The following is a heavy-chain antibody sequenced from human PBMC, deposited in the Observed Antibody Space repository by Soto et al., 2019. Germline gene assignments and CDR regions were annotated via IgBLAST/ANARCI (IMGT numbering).Heavy chain of an antibody. CDR3: ARGRYCSGGSCPIADYYYYGMDV. V-gene: IGHV3-74*01. Sequence: EVQLVESGGALLQPGGSLRLSCAASGFTFSRYWMHWVRQAPGKGLVWVSHIDSDGSSTSYADSVKGRFTIYRDNAKNPVYVKMGSLSAEDTAVYYCARGRYCSGGSCPIADYYYYGMDVWGQGTTVTVSS. CDR2: IDSDGSST. D-gene: IGHD2-15*01. CDR1: GFTFSRYW. J-gene: IGHJ6*02.